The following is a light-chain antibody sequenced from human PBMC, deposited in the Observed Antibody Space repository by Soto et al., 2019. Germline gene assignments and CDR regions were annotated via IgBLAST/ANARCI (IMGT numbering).Light chain of an antibody. Sequence: EIVSTQSPATLSFSPGERATLSFRASQSVSSYLAWYQQKPGQAPRLLIYDASNRATGIPARFSGSGSGTDFTLTISSLQPEDFATYYCLQHRSYPWTFGQGTKVDIK. CDR2: DAS. CDR1: QSVSSY. CDR3: LQHRSYPWT. J-gene: IGKJ1*01. V-gene: IGKV3-11*01.